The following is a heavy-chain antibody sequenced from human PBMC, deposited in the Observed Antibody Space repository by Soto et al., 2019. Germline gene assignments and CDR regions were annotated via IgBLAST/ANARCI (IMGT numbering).Heavy chain of an antibody. D-gene: IGHD3-3*01. CDR1: GFTFSSYS. CDR3: ARGDYDFWSGLILSYYYYMDV. J-gene: IGHJ6*03. Sequence: PGGSLRLSCAASGFTFSSYSMNWVRQAPGKGLEWVSYISSSSTIYYADSVKGRFTISRDNAKNSLYLQMNSLRAEDTAVYYCARGDYDFWSGLILSYYYYMDVWGKGTTVTVSS. CDR2: ISSSSTI. V-gene: IGHV3-48*01.